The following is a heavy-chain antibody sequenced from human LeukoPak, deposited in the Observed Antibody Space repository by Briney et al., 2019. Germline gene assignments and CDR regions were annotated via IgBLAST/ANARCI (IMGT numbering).Heavy chain of an antibody. CDR3: AREIAPRSYDSSGYPFDAFDI. CDR2: IYYSGST. V-gene: IGHV4-59*12. CDR1: GGSISSYY. Sequence: SETLSLTCTVSGGSISSYYWSWIRQPPGKGLEWIGYIYYSGSTNYNPSLKSRVTISVDTSKNHFSLKLSSVTAADTAVYYCAREIAPRSYDSSGYPFDAFDIWGQGTMVTVSS. D-gene: IGHD3-22*01. J-gene: IGHJ3*02.